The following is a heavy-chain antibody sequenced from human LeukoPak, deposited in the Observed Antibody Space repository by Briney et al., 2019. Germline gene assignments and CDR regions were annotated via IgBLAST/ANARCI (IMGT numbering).Heavy chain of an antibody. Sequence: SETLSLACAVHGGSFSGYYWSWIRQPPGKGLEWIGEINHSGSTNYNPSLKSRVTISVDTPKNQFSLKLSSVTAADTAVYYCARVGDIVVVPAAITPDYGMDVWGQGTTVTVSS. CDR3: ARVGDIVVVPAAITPDYGMDV. CDR2: INHSGST. D-gene: IGHD2-2*01. J-gene: IGHJ6*02. V-gene: IGHV4-34*01. CDR1: GGSFSGYY.